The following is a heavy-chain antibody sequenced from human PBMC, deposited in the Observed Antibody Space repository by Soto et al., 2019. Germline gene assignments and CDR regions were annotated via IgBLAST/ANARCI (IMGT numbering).Heavy chain of an antibody. CDR2: ISGSGGST. V-gene: IGHV3-23*01. CDR3: AKDLGGSGSYYNYYYYGMDV. D-gene: IGHD3-10*01. J-gene: IGHJ6*02. Sequence: GESLKISCAASGFTFSSYAMSWVRQAPGKGLEWVSAISGSGGSTYYADSVKGRFTISRDNSKNTLYLQMNSLRAEDTAVYYCAKDLGGSGSYYNYYYYGMDVWGQGTTVTVSS. CDR1: GFTFSSYA.